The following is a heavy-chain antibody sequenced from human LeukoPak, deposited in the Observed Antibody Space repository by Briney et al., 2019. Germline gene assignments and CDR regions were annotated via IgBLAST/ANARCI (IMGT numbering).Heavy chain of an antibody. CDR1: GFTFTTYG. CDR2: IYPDGNNK. V-gene: IGHV3-30*19. D-gene: IGHD6-13*01. Sequence: PGGSLRLSCAASGFTFTTYGMHWVRQAPGKGLEWVACIYPDGNNKDYADSVKGRFIISRDNSKNTLYLQMNSLRAEDTAVYYCVRGAYSSSWLNFDYWGQGTLVTVSS. CDR3: VRGAYSSSWLNFDY. J-gene: IGHJ4*02.